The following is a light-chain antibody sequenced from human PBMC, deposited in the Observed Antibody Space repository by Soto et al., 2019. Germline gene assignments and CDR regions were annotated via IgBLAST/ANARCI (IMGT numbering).Light chain of an antibody. V-gene: IGKV1-5*01. CDR1: QTVGTW. Sequence: DIAMTQSPSTVSASVGDSVTITCRASQTVGTWLAWSQHKPGKAPKLLIFDASRLESGVPSRFRGSGSETEFTLTISSLQPDDFATYYYQQYNSLPWTFGQGTKVEGK. CDR2: DAS. J-gene: IGKJ1*01. CDR3: QQYNSLPWT.